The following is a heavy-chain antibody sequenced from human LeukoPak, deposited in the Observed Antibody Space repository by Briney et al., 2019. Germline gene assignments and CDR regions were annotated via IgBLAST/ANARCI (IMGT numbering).Heavy chain of an antibody. Sequence: ASVKVSCKAYGYTFMSHGITWVRQAPGPGLEWMGWISGYSSNTNCAQRLQGRVTMTTDTSTNTAYMELRSLISDDTAVYYCARASAAAGIPFDYWGQGTLVTVSS. D-gene: IGHD6-13*01. CDR3: ARASAAAGIPFDY. J-gene: IGHJ4*02. V-gene: IGHV1-18*01. CDR1: GYTFMSHG. CDR2: ISGYSSNT.